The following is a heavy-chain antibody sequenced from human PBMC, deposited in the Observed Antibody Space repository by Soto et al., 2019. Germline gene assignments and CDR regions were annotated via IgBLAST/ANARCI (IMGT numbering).Heavy chain of an antibody. CDR1: GYTFTNYD. V-gene: IGHV1-8*01. CDR3: DVTPARY. D-gene: IGHD2-15*01. CDR2: VSPDHGNA. Sequence: QVQVVQSKAEVKKPGASVKVSCKTSGYTFTNYDINWVRQAPGQGLEWMGWVSPDHGNAGYAPQFQGRITMTSDTSTISVYMERNSLRSHDTAVYFCDVTPARYWGQGTMVTVSS. J-gene: IGHJ4*02.